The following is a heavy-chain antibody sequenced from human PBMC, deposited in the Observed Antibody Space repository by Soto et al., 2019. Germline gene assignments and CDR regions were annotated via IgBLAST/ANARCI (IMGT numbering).Heavy chain of an antibody. CDR3: ARGGHIAVVTASFDY. CDR1: GYTFTSYD. D-gene: IGHD2-21*02. V-gene: IGHV1-8*01. J-gene: IGHJ4*02. CDR2: MNPDSGNT. Sequence: ASVKVSCKASGYTFTSYDINWVRQATGQGPEWMGWMNPDSGNTGYVQKFQGRVTMTRNTAISTAYMELSSLRSADTAVYYCARGGHIAVVTASFDYWGQGILVTVSS.